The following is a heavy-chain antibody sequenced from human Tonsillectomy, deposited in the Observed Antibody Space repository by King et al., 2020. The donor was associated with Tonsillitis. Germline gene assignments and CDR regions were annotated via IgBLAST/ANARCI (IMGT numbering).Heavy chain of an antibody. D-gene: IGHD3-16*01. CDR2: IKQDGSEK. V-gene: IGHV3-7*03. J-gene: IGHJ3*01. CDR3: ATTSGPGGTFDF. Sequence: DVQLVESGGGLVQPGGSLRLSCAASGITFCSYWMSWVRQTPGKGLEWVANIKQDGSEKYYVDSVKGRFTISRDNAKNSLYLHMNSLRAEDMAVYYCATTSGPGGTFDFWGQGTMVTVSS. CDR1: GITFCSYW.